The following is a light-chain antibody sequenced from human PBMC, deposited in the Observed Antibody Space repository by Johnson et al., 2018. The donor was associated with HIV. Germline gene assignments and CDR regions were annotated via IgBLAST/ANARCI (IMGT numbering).Light chain of an antibody. CDR1: SSNIGNNY. CDR3: GTWDSCLSVYV. Sequence: QSVLTQPPSMSAAPGQRVTISCSGSSSNIGNNYVSWYQQVPGAAPKLLIYDNNRRPSGIPDRFSGSKSGTSATLGITGLQTGDEADYYCGTWDSCLSVYVFGTGTEVT. V-gene: IGLV1-51*01. J-gene: IGLJ1*01. CDR2: DNN.